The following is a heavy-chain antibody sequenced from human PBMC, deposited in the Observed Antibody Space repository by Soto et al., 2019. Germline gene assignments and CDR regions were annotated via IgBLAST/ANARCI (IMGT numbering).Heavy chain of an antibody. CDR2: IIPIFGTA. J-gene: IGHJ6*02. CDR3: LGWIQLWSPYYGMDV. V-gene: IGHV1-69*01. CDR1: GGTFSSYA. D-gene: IGHD5-18*01. Sequence: QVQLVQSGAEVKKPGSSVKVSCKASGGTFSSYAISWVRQAPGQGLEWMGGIIPIFGTANYAQKFQGRVTITADESTSTADMELSSLRSEDTAVYYCLGWIQLWSPYYGMDVWGQGTTVTVSS.